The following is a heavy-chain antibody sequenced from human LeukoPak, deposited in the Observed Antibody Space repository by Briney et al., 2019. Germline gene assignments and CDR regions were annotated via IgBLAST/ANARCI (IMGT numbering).Heavy chain of an antibody. D-gene: IGHD6-13*01. CDR3: ARKAFGYSSSWYSFDP. V-gene: IGHV4-59*01. CDR2: IYYSGST. CDR1: GGSISSYY. J-gene: IGHJ5*02. Sequence: PSETLSLTCTVSGGSISSYYWSWIRQPPGKGLEWIGYIYYSGSTNYNPSLKSRVTISVDTSKNQFSLKLSSVTAADTAVYYCARKAFGYSSSWYSFDPWGQGTLVTVSS.